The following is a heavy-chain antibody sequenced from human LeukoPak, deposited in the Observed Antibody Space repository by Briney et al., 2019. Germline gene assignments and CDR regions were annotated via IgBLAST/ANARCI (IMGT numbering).Heavy chain of an antibody. J-gene: IGHJ6*02. D-gene: IGHD1-26*01. Sequence: GGSLRLSCAASGFTFSSYVMSWVRQAPGKGLEWVANINQDGGAISYVDSVKGRFTISRDKAKNSLFLQMNSLGAEDTAIYCCATYFKWAAGDVWGQGTTVSVSS. CDR2: INQDGGAI. V-gene: IGHV3-7*01. CDR3: ATYFKWAAGDV. CDR1: GFTFSSYV.